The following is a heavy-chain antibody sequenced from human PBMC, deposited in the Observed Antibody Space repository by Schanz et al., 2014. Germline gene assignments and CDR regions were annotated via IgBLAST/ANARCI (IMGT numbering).Heavy chain of an antibody. D-gene: IGHD3-3*01. CDR1: GYTFTTYY. CDR2: INPSSGST. V-gene: IGHV1-46*01. J-gene: IGHJ3*02. CDR3: VTEKRMESGTWAKAFDI. Sequence: QVQLVQSGAEVKKPGVSVKVSCKASGYTFTTYYIHWVRQAPGQGLEWMGKINPSSGSTSYAQKFQGRVTMTRDTSTTTVYMELSSLRSDDTAMYYCVTEKRMESGTWAKAFDIWGQGTWVTVSS.